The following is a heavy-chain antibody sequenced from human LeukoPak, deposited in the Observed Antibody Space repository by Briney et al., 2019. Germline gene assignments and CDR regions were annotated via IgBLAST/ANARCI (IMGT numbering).Heavy chain of an antibody. Sequence: GXLRXSXXGSGFTFSNYXMSWVRQAPGXGXEWVANIKTDGSEKYYVDSVKGRFTISRDNAKNSLYLQMNSLRAEDTAVYYCATYSSLNAREFQYWGQGTLVTVSS. CDR2: IKTDGSEK. CDR3: ATYSSLNAREFQY. D-gene: IGHD3-22*01. J-gene: IGHJ1*01. V-gene: IGHV3-7*01. CDR1: GFTFSNYX.